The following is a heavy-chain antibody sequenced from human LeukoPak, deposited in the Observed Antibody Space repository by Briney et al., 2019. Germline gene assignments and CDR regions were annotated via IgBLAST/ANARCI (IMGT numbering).Heavy chain of an antibody. J-gene: IGHJ4*02. CDR3: AAGGSLTYYYFDY. CDR2: ISYDGSNK. Sequence: QPGRSLRLSCAASGFTFSSYAMHWVRQAPGKGLEWVAVISYDGSNKYYADSVKGRFTISRDNAKDSLYLQMNSLRAEDTAVYYCAAGGSLTYYYFDYWGQGTLVTVSS. D-gene: IGHD3-10*01. V-gene: IGHV3-30*04. CDR1: GFTFSSYA.